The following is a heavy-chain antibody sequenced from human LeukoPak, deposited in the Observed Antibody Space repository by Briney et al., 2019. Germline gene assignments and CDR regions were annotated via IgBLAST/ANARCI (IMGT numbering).Heavy chain of an antibody. D-gene: IGHD4-23*01. Sequence: PSETLSLTCTVSGGSISSYYWSWIRQPPGKGLEWIGYIYYSGSTNYNPSLKSRVTISVDTSKNQFSLKLSSVTATDTAVYYCARDYYGGNSSPYYFDYWGQGTLVTVSS. V-gene: IGHV4-59*01. J-gene: IGHJ4*02. CDR3: ARDYYGGNSSPYYFDY. CDR1: GGSISSYY. CDR2: IYYSGST.